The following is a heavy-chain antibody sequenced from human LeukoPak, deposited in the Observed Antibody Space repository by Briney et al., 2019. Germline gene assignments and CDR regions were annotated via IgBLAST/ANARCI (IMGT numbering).Heavy chain of an antibody. CDR1: GFTFSSDA. CDR3: AREHWDFDY. CDR2: ISGSGEST. V-gene: IGHV3-23*01. D-gene: IGHD7-27*01. J-gene: IGHJ4*02. Sequence: GGSLRLSCAASGFTFSSDATTWVRQAPGKGLEWVSEISGSGESTYYGDSVKGRFTISRDNSKNTLYLQMNSLRAGDTAIYYCAREHWDFDYWGQGTLVTVSS.